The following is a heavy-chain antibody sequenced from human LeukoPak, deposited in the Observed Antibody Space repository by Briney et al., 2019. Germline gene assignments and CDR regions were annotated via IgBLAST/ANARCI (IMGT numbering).Heavy chain of an antibody. V-gene: IGHV4-39*02. CDR1: GGSISSYY. CDR3: ARRSSGIYCSGGSCYFDY. CDR2: LYISGST. Sequence: SETLSLTCTVSGGSISSYYWAWIRQPPGKGLEWIGSLYISGSTYYNPSLKSRVTLSVDTSKNHFSLKLSSVTAADTSVYYCARRSSGIYCSGGSCYFDYWGQGTLVTVSS. J-gene: IGHJ4*02. D-gene: IGHD2-15*01.